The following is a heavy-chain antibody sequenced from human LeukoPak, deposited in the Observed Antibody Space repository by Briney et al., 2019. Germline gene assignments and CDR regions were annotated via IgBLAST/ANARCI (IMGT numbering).Heavy chain of an antibody. D-gene: IGHD6-13*01. J-gene: IGHJ4*02. CDR3: ARGGSSWDNYFDY. CDR2: ISYDRSNK. V-gene: IGHV3-30*04. Sequence: GGSLRLSCAASGFTFSSYAMHWVRQAPGKGLEWVAVISYDRSNKYYADSVKGRFTISRDNSKNTLYLQMNSLRAEDTAVYYCARGGSSWDNYFDYWGQGTLVTVSS. CDR1: GFTFSSYA.